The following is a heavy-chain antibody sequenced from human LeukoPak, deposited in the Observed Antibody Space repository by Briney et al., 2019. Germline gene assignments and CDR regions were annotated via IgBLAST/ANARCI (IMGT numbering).Heavy chain of an antibody. CDR1: GGTFSSYA. CDR3: ARGGRKQNWFDP. J-gene: IGHJ5*02. Sequence: SVNVSCKASGGTFSSYAISWVRQAPGQGLEWMGRIIPIFGTANYAQKFQGRVTITTDESTSTAYMELSSLRSEDTAVYYCARGGRKQNWFDPWGQGTLVTVSS. D-gene: IGHD3-16*01. V-gene: IGHV1-69*05. CDR2: IIPIFGTA.